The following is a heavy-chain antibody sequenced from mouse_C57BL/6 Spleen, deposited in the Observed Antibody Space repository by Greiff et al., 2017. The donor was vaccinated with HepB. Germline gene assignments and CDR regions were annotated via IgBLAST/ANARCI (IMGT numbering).Heavy chain of an antibody. Sequence: VQLQQSGPELVKPGASVKISCKASGYSFTGYYMNWVKQSPEKSLEWIGEINPSTGGTTYNQKFKAKATLTVDKSSSTAYMQLKSLTSEDSAVYYCARGSKDAMDYWGQGTSVTVSS. CDR2: INPSTGGT. J-gene: IGHJ4*01. D-gene: IGHD1-3*01. V-gene: IGHV1-42*01. CDR3: ARGSKDAMDY. CDR1: GYSFTGYY.